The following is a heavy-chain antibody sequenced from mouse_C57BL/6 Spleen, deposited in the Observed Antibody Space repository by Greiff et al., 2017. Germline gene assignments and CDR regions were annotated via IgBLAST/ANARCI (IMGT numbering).Heavy chain of an antibody. V-gene: IGHV14-4*01. CDR3: TMYYGRSCWYAY. J-gene: IGHJ3*01. CDR2: IDPGNGDT. CDR1: GFNIKDDY. D-gene: IGHD1-1*01. Sequence: VQLQQSGAELVRPGASVKLSCTASGFNIKDDYMHWVKQRPEQGLEWIGWIDPGNGDTEYASKFQGKATVTADTSSNTAYLKLSSLTSEDASVCYCTMYYGRSCWYAYWGQGARVTVYA.